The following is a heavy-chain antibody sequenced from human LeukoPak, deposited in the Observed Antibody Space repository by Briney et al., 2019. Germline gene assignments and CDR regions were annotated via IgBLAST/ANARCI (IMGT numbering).Heavy chain of an antibody. CDR2: ISSSSSYI. J-gene: IGHJ4*02. Sequence: PGGSLRLSCAASGFTFSSYSMNWVRQAPGKGLEWVSSISSSSSYIYYADSVKGRFTTSRDNAKNSLYLQMNSLRAEDTAVYYCATFNPYSNYFDYWGQGTLVTVSS. CDR1: GFTFSSYS. D-gene: IGHD4-11*01. V-gene: IGHV3-21*01. CDR3: ATFNPYSNYFDY.